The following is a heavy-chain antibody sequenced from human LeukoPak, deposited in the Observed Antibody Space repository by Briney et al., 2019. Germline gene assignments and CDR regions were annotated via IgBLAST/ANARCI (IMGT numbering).Heavy chain of an antibody. J-gene: IGHJ4*02. V-gene: IGHV3-30*01. D-gene: IGHD2-15*01. Sequence: PGGSLRLSCAASGFTFRMYSIHWVRQAPGKGLEWVAVMSYDGSTKYLADSVKGRFTISRDNSQNTVYLQMNSLTAEDTAEYYCTRVRVPSRILLPYFDYWGQGTLVTVSS. CDR3: TRVRVPSRILLPYFDY. CDR1: GFTFRMYS. CDR2: MSYDGSTK.